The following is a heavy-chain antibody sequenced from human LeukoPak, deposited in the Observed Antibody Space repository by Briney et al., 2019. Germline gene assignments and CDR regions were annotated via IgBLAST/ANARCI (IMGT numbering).Heavy chain of an antibody. J-gene: IGHJ4*02. CDR2: IYSSGST. CDR3: TKLAVAYFDS. D-gene: IGHD6-19*01. CDR1: GFIVSSNY. V-gene: IGHV3-66*04. Sequence: GGSLSLSCAASGFIVSSNYMGWVRQGPGKGLEWVSVIYSSGSTCYPDSMKGRFTISIDESKNTLYLQFNSLRAEDPAVYYCTKLAVAYFDSWGQGTLVTVSS.